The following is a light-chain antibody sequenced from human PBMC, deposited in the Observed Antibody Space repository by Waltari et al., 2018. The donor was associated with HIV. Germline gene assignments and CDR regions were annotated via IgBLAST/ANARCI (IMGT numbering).Light chain of an antibody. V-gene: IGLV10-54*01. J-gene: IGLJ3*02. CDR1: SNNIGYQG. CDR3: SAWDSGLNGWV. Sequence: QAGLTQPPSMSTGLGQTATPTCSGDSNNIGYQGVAWLQHRQGHPPKLLSHRNNNRPSGIPGRFSAFRSGDTGFLTISGLQSEDEGAFFCSAWDSGLNGWVVGGGTQLTLL. CDR2: RNN.